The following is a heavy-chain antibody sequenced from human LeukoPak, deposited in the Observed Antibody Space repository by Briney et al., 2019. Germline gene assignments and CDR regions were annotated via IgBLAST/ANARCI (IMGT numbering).Heavy chain of an antibody. CDR2: IYTSGST. D-gene: IGHD3-9*01. V-gene: IGHV4-61*02. CDR3: ARALILTGYSYYFDY. J-gene: IGHJ4*02. CDR1: GGSISSGSYY. Sequence: YPSQTLSLTCTVSGGSISSGSYYWRWIRQPAGKGLEWIGRIYTSGSTNYNPSPKSRVTISVDTSKNQFSLKLSSVTAADTAVYYCARALILTGYSYYFDYWGQGTLVTVSS.